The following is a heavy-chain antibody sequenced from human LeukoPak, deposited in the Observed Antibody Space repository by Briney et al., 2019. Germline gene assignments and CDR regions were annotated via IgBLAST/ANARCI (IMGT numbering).Heavy chain of an antibody. CDR3: ARGGGIFGVLTTAHYYGIDV. J-gene: IGHJ6*02. Sequence: ASVKVSCKASGGTFTNSAISWVRQAPGQGLEWMEGINPIFRTANYAQQFQDRVTIIADESTSTAYMELSLLKFEDTAVYYCARGGGIFGVLTTAHYYGIDVWGQGTTVTVSS. CDR1: GGTFTNSA. V-gene: IGHV1-69*13. CDR2: INPIFRTA. D-gene: IGHD3-3*01.